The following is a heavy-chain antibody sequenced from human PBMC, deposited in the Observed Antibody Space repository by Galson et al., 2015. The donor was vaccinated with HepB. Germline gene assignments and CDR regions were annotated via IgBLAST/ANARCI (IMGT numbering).Heavy chain of an antibody. J-gene: IGHJ4*02. CDR1: GFTFSNAW. CDR2: IKSKTDGGTT. Sequence: SLRLSCAASGFTFSNAWMNWVRQAPGKGLEWVGRIKSKTDGGTTDYAAPVKGRFTISRDDSKNTLYLQMNSLKTEDTAVYYCTTDSGVLYYYDSSAYGDYWGQGTLVTVSS. D-gene: IGHD3-22*01. V-gene: IGHV3-15*07. CDR3: TTDSGVLYYYDSSAYGDY.